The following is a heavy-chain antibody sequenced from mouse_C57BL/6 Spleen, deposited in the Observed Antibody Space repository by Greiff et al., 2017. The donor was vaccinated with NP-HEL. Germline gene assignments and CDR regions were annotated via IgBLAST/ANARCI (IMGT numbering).Heavy chain of an antibody. CDR2: IYPGSGST. CDR1: GYTFTSYW. V-gene: IGHV1-55*01. J-gene: IGHJ1*03. D-gene: IGHD1-1*01. Sequence: VKLMESGAELVKPGASVKMSCKASGYTFTSYWITWVKQRPGQGLEWIGDIYPGSGSTNYNEKFKSKATLTVDTSSSTAYMQLSSLTSEDSAVYYCARNGITTVVEGYFDVWGTGTTVTVSS. CDR3: ARNGITTVVEGYFDV.